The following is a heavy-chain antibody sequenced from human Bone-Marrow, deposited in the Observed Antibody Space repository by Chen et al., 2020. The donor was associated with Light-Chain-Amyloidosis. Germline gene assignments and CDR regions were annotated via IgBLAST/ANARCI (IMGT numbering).Heavy chain of an antibody. V-gene: IGHV1-8*01. Sequence: QVQLVQSGAEVKKPGASVKVSCKASGYTFTNYDVNWLRQAPGQGPEWMAWMNPNSGNTGYAKKFQGRVTLTRDTSISTAYMELSSLTSEDTAVYYCARCNIMVRGALERYFDLWGRGTLVTVSS. J-gene: IGHJ2*01. D-gene: IGHD3-10*01. CDR1: GYTFTNYD. CDR3: ARCNIMVRGALERYFDL. CDR2: MNPNSGNT.